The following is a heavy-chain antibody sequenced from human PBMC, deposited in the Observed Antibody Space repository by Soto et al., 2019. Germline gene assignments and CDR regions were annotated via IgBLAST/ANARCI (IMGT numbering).Heavy chain of an antibody. CDR1: GGSFSGYY. Sequence: SETLSLTCAVYGGSFSGYYWSWIRQPPGKGLEWIGEINHSGSTNYNPSLKSRVAISVDTSKNQFSLKLSSVTAADTAVYYCARAGYSSSWSQFGAWFDPWGQGTLVTVSS. CDR3: ARAGYSSSWSQFGAWFDP. J-gene: IGHJ5*02. CDR2: INHSGST. D-gene: IGHD6-13*01. V-gene: IGHV4-34*01.